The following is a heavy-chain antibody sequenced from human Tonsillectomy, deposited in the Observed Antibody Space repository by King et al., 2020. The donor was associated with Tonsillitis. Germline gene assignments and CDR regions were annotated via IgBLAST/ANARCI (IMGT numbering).Heavy chain of an antibody. CDR3: ASDPTVACKRDS. CDR2: INQDGSAK. D-gene: IGHD6-19*01. Sequence: VQLVESGGGLVQPGGSLRLSCAASGFTFSTSWMSWVRQAPGKGLEWVANINQDGSAKYYVDSVKGRFTISRDNAKNSLYLQMSSLRVEDTAVYYCASDPTVACKRDSWGQGTLVTVSS. CDR1: GFTFSTSW. V-gene: IGHV3-7*03. J-gene: IGHJ4*02.